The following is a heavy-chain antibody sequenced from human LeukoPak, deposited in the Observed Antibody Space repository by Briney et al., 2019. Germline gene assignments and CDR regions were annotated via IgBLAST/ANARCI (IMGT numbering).Heavy chain of an antibody. CDR1: GYTFTGYY. Sequence: ASVKVSCKASGYTFTGYYMHWVRQAPGQGLEWMGWINPNSGGTNYAQKFQGRVTMTRDTSISTAYMELSRLRSDDTAVYYCARAHEYYYDSSGYSPFDYWGQRTLVTVSS. J-gene: IGHJ4*02. CDR2: INPNSGGT. D-gene: IGHD3-22*01. V-gene: IGHV1-2*02. CDR3: ARAHEYYYDSSGYSPFDY.